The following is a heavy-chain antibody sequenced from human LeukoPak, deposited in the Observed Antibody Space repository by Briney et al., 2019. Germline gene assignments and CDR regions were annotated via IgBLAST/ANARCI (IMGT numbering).Heavy chain of an antibody. J-gene: IGHJ4*02. D-gene: IGHD6-19*01. V-gene: IGHV1-18*01. CDR1: GYTVTNYG. Sequence: ASVKVSCKASGYTVTNYGISWVRQAPGHGRGGRGWISIFNANTNYAQKLQGRVTMTTDASTSTAYSELKGLGYDETAVYYFTEAATVAGPTGEPEYYSDYWGQGTLVSVS. CDR2: ISIFNANT. CDR3: TEAATVAGPTGEPEYYSDY.